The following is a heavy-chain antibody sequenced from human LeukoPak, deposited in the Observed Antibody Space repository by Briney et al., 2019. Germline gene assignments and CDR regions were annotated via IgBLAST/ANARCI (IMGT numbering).Heavy chain of an antibody. CDR1: GFTFSSYW. D-gene: IGHD6-19*01. J-gene: IGHJ5*02. V-gene: IGHV3-7*03. CDR3: ARHGASSSGWYGWFDP. CDR2: IKQDGSEK. Sequence: GGSLRLSCAASGFTFSSYWMSWVRQAPGKGLEWVANIKQDGSEKYYVDSVKGRFTISGDNAKNSLYLQMNSLGAEDTAVYYCARHGASSSGWYGWFDPWGQGTLVTVSS.